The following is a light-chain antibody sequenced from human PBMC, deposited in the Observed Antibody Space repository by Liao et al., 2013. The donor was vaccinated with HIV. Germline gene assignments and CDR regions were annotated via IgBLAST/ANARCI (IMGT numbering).Light chain of an antibody. V-gene: IGLV3-1*01. J-gene: IGLJ2*01. CDR1: GLGNKY. CDR2: QDN. CDR3: QAWASGAVV. Sequence: SYDLTQPPSVSASPGQTASITCSGDGLGNKYVCWYRQRPGQSPVLVIYQDNKRPSGLSERFSGSNSGNTATLTISGTQAMDEADYYCQAWASGAVVFGGGTKLTVL.